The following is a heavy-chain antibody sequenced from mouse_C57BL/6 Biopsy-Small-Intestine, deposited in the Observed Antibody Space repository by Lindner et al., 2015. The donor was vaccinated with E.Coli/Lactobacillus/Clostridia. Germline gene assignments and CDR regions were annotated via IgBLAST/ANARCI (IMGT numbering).Heavy chain of an antibody. V-gene: IGHV1-4*01. CDR3: ARSRWGNSYFDY. Sequence: VQLQESGAELARPGAPVKMSCKASGYTFTSYTMHWVKQRPGQGLEWIGYINPNSAYTQYNQKFKDKATLTADKSSSTAYMQLSSLTSEDTAVYYCARSRWGNSYFDYWGQGTTLTVSS. CDR2: INPNSAYT. D-gene: IGHD2-1*01. CDR1: GYTFTSYT. J-gene: IGHJ2*01.